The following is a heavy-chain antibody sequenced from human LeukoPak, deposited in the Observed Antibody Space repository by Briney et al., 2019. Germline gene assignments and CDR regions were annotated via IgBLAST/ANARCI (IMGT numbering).Heavy chain of an antibody. CDR3: ARDTVTTPPVGLSDY. D-gene: IGHD4-11*01. V-gene: IGHV4-59*01. CDR2: IYYSGST. J-gene: IGHJ4*02. CDR1: GGSISSYY. Sequence: PSETLSLTCTVSGGSISSYYWGWIRQPPGKGLEWIGYIYYSGSTNYNPSLKSRVTISVDTSKNQFSLKLSSVTAADTAVYYCARDTVTTPPVGLSDYWGQGTLVTVSS.